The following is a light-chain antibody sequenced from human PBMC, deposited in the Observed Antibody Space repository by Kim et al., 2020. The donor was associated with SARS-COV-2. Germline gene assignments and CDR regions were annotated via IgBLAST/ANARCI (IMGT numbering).Light chain of an antibody. V-gene: IGLV6-57*04. Sequence: NFMLTQPHSVSASPGKTVTISCTRSSGSIASNYVQWYQQRPGSAPTTVIYEDNQRPSGVPDRFSGSIDSSSNSASLTISGLKTEDEADYYCQSYDSSNKWVFGGGTQLTVL. CDR3: QSYDSSNKWV. CDR1: SGSIASNY. CDR2: EDN. J-gene: IGLJ2*01.